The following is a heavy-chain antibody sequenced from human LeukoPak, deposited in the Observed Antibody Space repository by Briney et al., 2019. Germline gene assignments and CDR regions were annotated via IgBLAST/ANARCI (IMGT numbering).Heavy chain of an antibody. V-gene: IGHV4-39*07. Sequence: KPSETLSLTCTVSGGSLSSSSYYWGWIRQPPGKGLEWIGRIYYSESTSYNPSLKSPVTKSVDTSKNQFSLKLRYVSAADTVGYFCASAHYWGQGTLVTVSS. CDR3: ASAHY. CDR2: IYYSEST. J-gene: IGHJ4*02. CDR1: GGSLSSSSYY.